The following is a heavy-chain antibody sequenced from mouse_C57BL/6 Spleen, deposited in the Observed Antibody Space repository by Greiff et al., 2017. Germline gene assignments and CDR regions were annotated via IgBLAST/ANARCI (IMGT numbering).Heavy chain of an antibody. V-gene: IGHV1-66*01. CDR2: VYPGSGNT. Sequence: QVQLQQSGPELVKPGASVKISCKASGYSFTSYYIHWVKQRPGQGLEWIGWVYPGSGNTKYNEKFKGKATLPADTSSSTAYMQLSSLTSEDSAVYYCARGRVLTGTDYYAMDYWGQGTSVTVSS. J-gene: IGHJ4*01. D-gene: IGHD4-1*01. CDR1: GYSFTSYY. CDR3: ARGRVLTGTDYYAMDY.